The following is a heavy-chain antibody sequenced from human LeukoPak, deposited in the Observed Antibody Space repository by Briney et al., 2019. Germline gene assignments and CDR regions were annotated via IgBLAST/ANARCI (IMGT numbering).Heavy chain of an antibody. J-gene: IGHJ6*02. CDR3: AIFLRGYCSGGSCYEFLEDV. D-gene: IGHD2-15*01. Sequence: PGGSLRLSCAASGFTFSSYAMSWVRQAPGKGLEWVSAISGSGGSTYYADSVKGRFTISRDNSKYTLYLQMNSLRAEDTAVYYCAIFLRGYCSGGSCYEFLEDVWGQGTTVTVSS. CDR1: GFTFSSYA. V-gene: IGHV3-23*01. CDR2: ISGSGGST.